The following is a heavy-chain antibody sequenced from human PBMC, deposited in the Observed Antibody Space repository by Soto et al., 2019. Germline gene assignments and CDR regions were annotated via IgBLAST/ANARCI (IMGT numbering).Heavy chain of an antibody. J-gene: IGHJ4*02. V-gene: IGHV3-30-3*02. CDR1: GFTFSSYA. CDR3: AKRLSPSGSPWDY. CDR2: ISYDGDNK. D-gene: IGHD2-15*01. Sequence: GGSLRLSCAASGFTFSSYAMYWVRQAPGKGLEWVAIISYDGDNKYYADSVKGRFSISRDNSKNTLYLQMNSLRAEDTAVYYCAKRLSPSGSPWDYWGQGTLVTVSS.